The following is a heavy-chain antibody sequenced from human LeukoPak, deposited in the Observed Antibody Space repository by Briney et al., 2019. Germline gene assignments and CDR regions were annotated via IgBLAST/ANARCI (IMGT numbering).Heavy chain of an antibody. V-gene: IGHV3-30-3*01. D-gene: IGHD2-2*01. J-gene: IGHJ6*02. CDR1: GFTFSSYA. Sequence: PGRSLRLSCAASGFTFSSYAMHWVRQAPGKGLEWVAVISYDGSNKYYAGSVKGRFTISRDNSKNTLYLQMNSLRAEDTAVYYCARELIPQLGVGNRDTNYYYYYGMDVWGQGTTVTVSS. CDR2: ISYDGSNK. CDR3: ARELIPQLGVGNRDTNYYYYYGMDV.